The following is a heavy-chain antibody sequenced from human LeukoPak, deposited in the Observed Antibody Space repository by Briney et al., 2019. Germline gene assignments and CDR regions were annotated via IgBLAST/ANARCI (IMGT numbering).Heavy chain of an antibody. Sequence: RASVKVSCKASGGTFSRYAISWVRQAPGQGLEWMGGIIPIFGTANYAQKFQGRVTITADESTSTAYMELSSPRSEDTAVYYCARDRGSWLDYWGQGTLVTVSS. D-gene: IGHD6-13*01. J-gene: IGHJ4*02. CDR3: ARDRGSWLDY. V-gene: IGHV1-69*13. CDR2: IIPIFGTA. CDR1: GGTFSRYA.